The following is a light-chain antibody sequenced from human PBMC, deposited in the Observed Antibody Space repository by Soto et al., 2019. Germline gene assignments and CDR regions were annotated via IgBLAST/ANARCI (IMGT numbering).Light chain of an antibody. J-gene: IGKJ3*01. Sequence: EIVLTQSPGTLSLSPGERATLSCRASQSVSSSYLAWYQQKPGQAPRLLIYGASSRATGIPDRFSGSGSGTDFTLTISRLEPEDFAVYYCQQYGSSPFTVGPGTKVD. CDR2: GAS. CDR3: QQYGSSPFT. V-gene: IGKV3-20*01. CDR1: QSVSSSY.